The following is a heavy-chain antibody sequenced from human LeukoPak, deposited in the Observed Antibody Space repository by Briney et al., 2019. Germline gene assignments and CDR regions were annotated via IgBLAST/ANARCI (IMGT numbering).Heavy chain of an antibody. J-gene: IGHJ5*02. V-gene: IGHV3-30*03. CDR2: ISYDGSNK. CDR1: GFTFSSYG. D-gene: IGHD2-8*01. CDR3: ASRVYS. Sequence: GGSLRLSCAASGFTFSSYGMHWVRQAPGKGLEWVAVISYDGSNKYYADSVKGRFTISRDNSKNTLYLQMNSLRAEDTAVYYCASRVYSWGQGTLVTVSS.